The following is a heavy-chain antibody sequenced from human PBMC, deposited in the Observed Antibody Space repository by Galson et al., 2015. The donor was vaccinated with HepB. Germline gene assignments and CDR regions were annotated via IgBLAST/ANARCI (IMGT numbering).Heavy chain of an antibody. J-gene: IGHJ4*02. CDR3: ATDPHSSSSFDY. CDR2: IKQDGSEK. CDR1: GFTFSSYW. Sequence: SLRLSCAASGFTFSSYWMSWVRQAPGKGLEWVANIKQDGSEKYYVDSVKGRFTISRDNAKNSLYLQMNSLRAEDTAVYYCATDPHSSSSFDYWGQGTLVTVSS. V-gene: IGHV3-7*01. D-gene: IGHD6-13*01.